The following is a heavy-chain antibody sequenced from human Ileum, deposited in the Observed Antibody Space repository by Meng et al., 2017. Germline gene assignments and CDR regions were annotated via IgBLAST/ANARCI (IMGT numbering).Heavy chain of an antibody. CDR3: AKDSHGYGDGGH. D-gene: IGHD4-17*01. CDR2: INAGSGDT. CDR1: GYTFTTSD. J-gene: IGHJ4*02. Sequence: QVRVVHSGAEVEKPGASVKVSCKASGYTFTTSDAHWVRQAPGQGLEWMGVINAGSGDTGYAQKFQGRLTMTRDTSTSTLYMELSSLRSEDTAVYYCAKDSHGYGDGGHLGQGTLVTVSS. V-gene: IGHV1-46*01.